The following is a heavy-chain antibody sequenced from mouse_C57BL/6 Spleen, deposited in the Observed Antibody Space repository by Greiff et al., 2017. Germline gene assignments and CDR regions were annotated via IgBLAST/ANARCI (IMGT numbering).Heavy chain of an antibody. CDR3: AREGNGYAMDY. Sequence: QVQLKQSGAELARPGASVKMSCKASGYTFTSYTMHWVKQRPGQGLEWIGYINPSSGYTKYNQKFKDKATLTADKSSSTAYMQLSSLTSEDSAVYYCAREGNGYAMDYWGQGTSVTVSS. J-gene: IGHJ4*01. CDR2: INPSSGYT. V-gene: IGHV1-4*01. D-gene: IGHD2-1*01. CDR1: GYTFTSYT.